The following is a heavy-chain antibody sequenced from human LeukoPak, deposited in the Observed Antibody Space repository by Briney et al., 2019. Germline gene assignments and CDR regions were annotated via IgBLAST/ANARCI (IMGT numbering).Heavy chain of an antibody. CDR2: IYFSGST. J-gene: IGHJ4*02. CDR1: GGSISDYF. CDR3: AREAIAFDY. Sequence: SETLSLTCTVSGGSISDYFWSWIRQPPGKGLEWIGYIYFSGSTNYNPSLKSRVTMSADTSKNQFSLKLSSVTAADTAVYYCAREAIAFDYWGQGTLVTVSS. V-gene: IGHV4-59*12.